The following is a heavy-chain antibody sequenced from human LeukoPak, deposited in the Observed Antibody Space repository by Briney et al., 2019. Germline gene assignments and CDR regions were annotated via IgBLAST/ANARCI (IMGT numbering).Heavy chain of an antibody. D-gene: IGHD3-3*01. J-gene: IGHJ3*02. Sequence: ASVKVSCKASGYTFTGYYMHWVRQAPGQGLEWMGWINPNSGGTNYAQKFQGRVTKTRDTSISTAYMELSRLRSDDTAVYYCARDWAYYDFWSGYSHDAFDIWGQGTMVTVSS. CDR2: INPNSGGT. CDR1: GYTFTGYY. V-gene: IGHV1-2*02. CDR3: ARDWAYYDFWSGYSHDAFDI.